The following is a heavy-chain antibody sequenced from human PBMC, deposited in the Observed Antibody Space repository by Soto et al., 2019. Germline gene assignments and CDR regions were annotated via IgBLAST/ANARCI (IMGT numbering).Heavy chain of an antibody. CDR2: INHSGST. V-gene: IGHV4-34*01. J-gene: IGHJ5*02. CDR1: GGSFSGYY. Sequence: SETLSLTCAVYGGSFSGYYWSWIRQPPGKGLEWIGEINHSGSTNYNPSLKSRVTISVDTSKNQFSLKLSSVTAADTAVYYCARKDSYDYVWGSYRSWGQGTLVTVSS. CDR3: ARKDSYDYVWGSYRS. D-gene: IGHD3-16*02.